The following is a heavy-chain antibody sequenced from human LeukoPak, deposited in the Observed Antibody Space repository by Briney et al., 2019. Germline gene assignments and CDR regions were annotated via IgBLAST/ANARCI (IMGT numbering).Heavy chain of an antibody. V-gene: IGHV1-2*02. J-gene: IGHJ4*02. CDR1: GYTFSGYY. D-gene: IGHD6-19*01. CDR3: ARSGSQWLAYYFDY. Sequence: ASVKVSCKASGYTFSGYYIHWVRQAPGQGLEWMGWINPKSGGTDFAQKFQGRVTMTKDTSISTAYMELYSLRSDDTAVCYCARSGSQWLAYYFDYWGQGALVTVSS. CDR2: INPKSGGT.